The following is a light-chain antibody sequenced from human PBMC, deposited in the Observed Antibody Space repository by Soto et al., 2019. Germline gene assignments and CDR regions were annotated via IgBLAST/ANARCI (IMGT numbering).Light chain of an antibody. V-gene: IGKV1-12*01. J-gene: IGKJ4*01. CDR1: EGIRNW. CDR2: TGS. Sequence: DIQMTQSPSSVSASVGDRVSITCRASEGIRNWLAWYQQKPGRAPKLLIYTGSSLQSGVPSRFSCTGSGTDFTLTISSLQPEDVATYYCQQANSFRLTFGGGTKVEIK. CDR3: QQANSFRLT.